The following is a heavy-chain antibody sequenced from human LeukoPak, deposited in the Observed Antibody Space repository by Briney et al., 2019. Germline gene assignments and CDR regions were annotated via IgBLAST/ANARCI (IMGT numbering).Heavy chain of an antibody. V-gene: IGHV3-23*01. CDR1: GFTFSGYA. CDR3: AKRIVVSGMGFDY. D-gene: IGHD3-22*01. CDR2: ISGNGQNT. Sequence: GGSLRLSCAATGFTFSGYAMTWVRQAPGRGLEWVSGISGNGQNTYYADSVKGRFTISRDNSKNTLYLQMNNMRAEDTAVYYCAKRIVVSGMGFDYWGQGTLVTVSS. J-gene: IGHJ4*02.